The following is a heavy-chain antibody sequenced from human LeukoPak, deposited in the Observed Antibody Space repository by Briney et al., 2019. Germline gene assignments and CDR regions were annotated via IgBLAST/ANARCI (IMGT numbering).Heavy chain of an antibody. CDR2: ISGSGGST. V-gene: IGHV3-23*01. D-gene: IGHD6-6*01. Sequence: GGSLRLSCATSGFTFSDYAMNWVRQAPGKGLEWVSAISGSGGSTYYADSVKGRFTISRDNSRNTVYLQMNSLRAEDTAVYYCVKVGLIAPRPPHYFDYWGQGTLVTVSS. CDR1: GFTFSDYA. CDR3: VKVGLIAPRPPHYFDY. J-gene: IGHJ4*02.